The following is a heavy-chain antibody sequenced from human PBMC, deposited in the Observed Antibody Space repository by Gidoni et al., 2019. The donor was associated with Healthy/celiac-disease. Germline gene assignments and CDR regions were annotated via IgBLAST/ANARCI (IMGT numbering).Heavy chain of an antibody. CDR1: GGTFSSYA. CDR2: IIPIFGTA. Sequence: QVQLVQSGAAVKKPGSSVTVSCKASGGTFSSYAIRWVRQAPGQGLEWMGGIIPIFGTANYAQKFQGRVTITADESTSTAYMELSSLRSEDTAVYYCASGIYCSGGSCYSVPYYGMDVWGQGTTVTVSS. J-gene: IGHJ6*02. CDR3: ASGIYCSGGSCYSVPYYGMDV. D-gene: IGHD2-15*01. V-gene: IGHV1-69*01.